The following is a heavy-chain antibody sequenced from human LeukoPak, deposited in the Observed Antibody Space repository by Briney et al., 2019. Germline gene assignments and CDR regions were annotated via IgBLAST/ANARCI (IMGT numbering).Heavy chain of an antibody. J-gene: IGHJ4*02. Sequence: PSETLSLTCAVYGGSFSGYYWSWIRQPPGKGLEWIGEINHSGSTNYNPSLKSRVTISVDTSKNQFSLKLSSVTAADTAVYYCARGLIPFDYWGQGTLVTVSS. V-gene: IGHV4-34*01. CDR3: ARGLIPFDY. CDR2: INHSGST. CDR1: GGSFSGYY. D-gene: IGHD2-2*02.